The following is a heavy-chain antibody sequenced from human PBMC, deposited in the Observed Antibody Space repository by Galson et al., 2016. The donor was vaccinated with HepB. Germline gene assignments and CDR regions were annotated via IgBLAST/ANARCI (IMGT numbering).Heavy chain of an antibody. CDR2: TNPSSGST. CDR1: GYKFTNYY. CDR3: ARDEGRKVGY. Sequence: SGYKFTNYYMHWVRQAPGQGPEWMGITNPSSGSTSYAKKFQGRVTLTRDTSTTTIYMDMSTLTSDNTAVYYCARDEGRKVGYWGQGTLVTVSS. J-gene: IGHJ4*02. V-gene: IGHV1-46*01.